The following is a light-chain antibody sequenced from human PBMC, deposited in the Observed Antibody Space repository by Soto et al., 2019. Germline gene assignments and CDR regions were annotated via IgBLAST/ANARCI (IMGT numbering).Light chain of an antibody. V-gene: IGLV2-14*01. Sequence: QSALTQPPSVSGSPGQSIAISCTGTSSDVGGYNYVSWYQQHPGKAPELLIYEVSNRPSGVSNRFSGSKSGNTASLTISGLQAEDEACFCCSSYTSSVSYVFGTGTKLTVL. CDR2: EVS. CDR3: SSYTSSVSYV. J-gene: IGLJ1*01. CDR1: SSDVGGYNY.